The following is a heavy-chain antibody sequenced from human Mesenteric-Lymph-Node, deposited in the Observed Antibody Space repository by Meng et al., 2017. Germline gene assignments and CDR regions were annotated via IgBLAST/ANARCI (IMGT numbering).Heavy chain of an antibody. V-gene: IGHV3-74*01. Sequence: GGSLRLSCAASEFIFSNYWMHWVRQGPGRGLVWVSRINSDGSSRDYAESVKGRFTISRDNAKNTLYLQMNSLRAEDTAVYYCAKDTGSSGYYGYGFDYWGQGTLVTVSS. D-gene: IGHD3-22*01. J-gene: IGHJ4*02. CDR3: AKDTGSSGYYGYGFDY. CDR2: INSDGSSR. CDR1: EFIFSNYW.